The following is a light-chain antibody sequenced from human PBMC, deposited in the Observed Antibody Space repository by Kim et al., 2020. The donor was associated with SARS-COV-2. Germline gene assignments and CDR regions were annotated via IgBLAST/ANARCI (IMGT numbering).Light chain of an antibody. J-gene: IGKJ3*01. V-gene: IGKV1-16*01. CDR2: IAS. Sequence: APVGDRVTISCRASQPINYYVAWFQQKPGKAPKSLIYIASSLHSGVPSRFSGNGSGTDFTLTISSLQPEDFATYFCQQYKTYPLTFGPGTKVDIK. CDR3: QQYKTYPLT. CDR1: QPINYY.